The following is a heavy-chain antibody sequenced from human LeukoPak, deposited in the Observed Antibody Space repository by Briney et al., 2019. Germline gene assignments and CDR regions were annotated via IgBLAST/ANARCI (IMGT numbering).Heavy chain of an antibody. J-gene: IGHJ4*02. V-gene: IGHV4-39*07. D-gene: IGHD3-3*01. CDR1: GGSISSSSYY. Sequence: SETLSPTCTVSGGSISSSSYYWGWIRQPPGKGLEWIGSIYYSGSTYYNPSLKSRVTISVDTSKNQFSLKLSSVTAADTAVYYCARNAYYDFWSGYSDPNDFDYWGQGTLVTVSS. CDR3: ARNAYYDFWSGYSDPNDFDY. CDR2: IYYSGST.